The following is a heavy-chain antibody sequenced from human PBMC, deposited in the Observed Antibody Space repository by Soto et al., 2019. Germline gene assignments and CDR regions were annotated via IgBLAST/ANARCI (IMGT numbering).Heavy chain of an antibody. CDR1: GGTFSSYA. CDR2: IIPIFGTA. J-gene: IGHJ6*02. CDR3: ARAMVRGVIITLDYYYGMDV. Sequence: QVQLVQSGAEVKKPGSSVKVSSKASGGTFSSYAISWVRQAPGQGLEWMGGIIPIFGTANYAQKFQGRVTITADESTSTAYMELSSLRSEDTAVYYCARAMVRGVIITLDYYYGMDVWGQGTTVTVSS. D-gene: IGHD3-10*01. V-gene: IGHV1-69*01.